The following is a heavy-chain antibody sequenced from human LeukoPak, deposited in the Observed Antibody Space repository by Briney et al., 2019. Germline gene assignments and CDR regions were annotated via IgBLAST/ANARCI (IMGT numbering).Heavy chain of an antibody. J-gene: IGHJ5*02. CDR1: GGSISSYY. V-gene: IGHV4-59*01. D-gene: IGHD3-10*01. CDR2: IYYSGST. CDR3: ARGPNPRITMVRGVP. Sequence: SETLSLTCTVSGGSISSYYWSWIRQPPGKGLEWIGYIYYSGSTNYNPSLKSRVTISVDTSKNQFSLKLSSVTAADTAVYYCARGPNPRITMVRGVPWGQGTLVTVSS.